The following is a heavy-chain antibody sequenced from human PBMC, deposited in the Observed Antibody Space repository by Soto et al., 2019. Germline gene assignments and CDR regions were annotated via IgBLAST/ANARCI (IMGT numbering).Heavy chain of an antibody. Sequence: SETLSLTCTVSGGSISSYYWSWIRQPAGKGLEWIGRIYTSGSTNYNPYLKSRVTMSVDTSKNQFSLKLSSVTAADTAVYYCARSGDIVVVPAAAEDYYGMDVWGQGTTVTVSS. CDR1: GGSISSYY. D-gene: IGHD2-2*01. V-gene: IGHV4-4*07. CDR2: IYTSGST. CDR3: ARSGDIVVVPAAAEDYYGMDV. J-gene: IGHJ6*02.